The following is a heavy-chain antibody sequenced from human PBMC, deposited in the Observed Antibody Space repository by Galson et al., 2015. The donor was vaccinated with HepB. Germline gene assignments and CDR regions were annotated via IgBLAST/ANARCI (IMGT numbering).Heavy chain of an antibody. CDR3: ASGIPMTGGGYFDY. CDR2: IWYDGSNK. CDR1: GFTFSSYG. V-gene: IGHV3-33*01. D-gene: IGHD3-22*01. J-gene: IGHJ4*02. Sequence: SLRLSCAASGFTFSSYGMHWVRQAPGEGLEWVAVIWYDGSNKYYADSVKGRFTISRDNSKNTLYLQMNSLRAEDTAVYYCASGIPMTGGGYFDYWGQGTLVTVSS.